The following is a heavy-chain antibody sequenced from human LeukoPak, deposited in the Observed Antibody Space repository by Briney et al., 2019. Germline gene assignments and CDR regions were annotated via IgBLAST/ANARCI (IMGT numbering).Heavy chain of an antibody. CDR1: GGSISSYY. CDR2: IYTSGST. D-gene: IGHD3-22*01. J-gene: IGHJ4*02. V-gene: IGHV4-4*07. Sequence: RTSETLSLTCTVSGGSISSYYWSWIRLPAGKGLEWIGRIYTSGSTNYNPSLKSRVTMSVDTSKNQFSLKLSSVTAADTAVYYCARDLDYYDSSGYYHYFDYWGQGTLVTVSS. CDR3: ARDLDYYDSSGYYHYFDY.